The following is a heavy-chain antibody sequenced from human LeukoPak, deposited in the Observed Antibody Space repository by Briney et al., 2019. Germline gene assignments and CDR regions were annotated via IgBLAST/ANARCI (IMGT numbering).Heavy chain of an antibody. CDR1: GFTFDDYA. J-gene: IGHJ4*02. Sequence: HSGGSLRLSCAASGFTFDDYAMHWVRQAPGKGLEWVSGISWNSGSIGYADSVKGRFTISRDNAKNTLYLQMNSLRAEDTAVYYCARGYYYDSSGYLDYWGQGTLVTVSS. CDR3: ARGYYYDSSGYLDY. CDR2: ISWNSGSI. V-gene: IGHV3-9*01. D-gene: IGHD3-22*01.